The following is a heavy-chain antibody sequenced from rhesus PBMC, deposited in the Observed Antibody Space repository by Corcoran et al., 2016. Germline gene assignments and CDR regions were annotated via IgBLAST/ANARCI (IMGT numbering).Heavy chain of an antibody. CDR1: DGSITGYY. CDR2: IGGDRANT. J-gene: IGHJ4*01. CDR3: ARDSGSRGNDY. V-gene: IGHV4-73*01. D-gene: IGHD2-15*01. Sequence: QVKLQQWGEGLVKPSETLSLTCAGYDGSITGYYWSGIRHPPGKGLEWIGKIGGDRANTNYTPSLKNRVTISKNTSKNHFSLKLISVTAADTATYFCARDSGSRGNDYWGQGVLVTVSS.